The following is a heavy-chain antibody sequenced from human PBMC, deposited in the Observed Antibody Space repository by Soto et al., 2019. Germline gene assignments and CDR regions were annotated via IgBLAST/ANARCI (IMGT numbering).Heavy chain of an antibody. J-gene: IGHJ4*02. CDR3: AKVFHGYSGYYYDY. V-gene: IGHV3-9*01. CDR1: GFIFDDYA. CDR2: ISWNSNYI. Sequence: EVQLVESGGGLVQPGRSLRLSCAASGFIFDDYAMHWVRQGPGKGLEWVSGISWNSNYIGYADSVKGRFTISRDNAKNTLYLQMNSLRAEDSALYYCAKVFHGYSGYYYDYWGQGTLVTVSS. D-gene: IGHD5-12*01.